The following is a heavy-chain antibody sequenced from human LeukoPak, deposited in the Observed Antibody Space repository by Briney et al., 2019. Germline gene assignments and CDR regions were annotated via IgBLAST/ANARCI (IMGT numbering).Heavy chain of an antibody. CDR2: ISAYNGNT. V-gene: IGHV1-18*01. CDR3: GRFGRVFGVVITEPYYFDY. J-gene: IGHJ4*02. D-gene: IGHD3-3*01. CDR1: GYTFTSYG. Sequence: ASVKVSCKASGYTFTSYGISWVRQAPGQGLEWMGWISAYNGNTNYAQKLQGRVTMTTDTSTSTAYMELRSLRSDDTAVYYCGRFGRVFGVVITEPYYFDYWGQGTLVTVSS.